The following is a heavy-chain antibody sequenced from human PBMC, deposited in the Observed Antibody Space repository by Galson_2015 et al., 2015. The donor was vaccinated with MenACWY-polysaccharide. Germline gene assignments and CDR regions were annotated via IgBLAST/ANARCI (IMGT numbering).Heavy chain of an antibody. CDR2: ISGGDGGT. D-gene: IGHD3-16*01. CDR1: GFTFSTYA. J-gene: IGHJ4*02. V-gene: IGHV3-23*01. CDR3: AKDWAAYVWGNFDY. Sequence: SLRLSCAASGFTFSTYAMNWVRQAPGKGLEWVSTISGGDGGTYYADSVKGRFTISRDNSKNTLYLQMNSLRAEDTAVYYCAKDWAAYVWGNFDYWGQGTLVTVSS.